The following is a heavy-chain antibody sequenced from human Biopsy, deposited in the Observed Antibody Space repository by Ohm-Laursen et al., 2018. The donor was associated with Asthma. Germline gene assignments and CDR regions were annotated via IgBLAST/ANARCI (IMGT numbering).Heavy chain of an antibody. CDR1: GTHFGSYN. CDR3: SRDTLGYYFDI. V-gene: IGHV3-30-3*01. J-gene: IGHJ4*02. CDR2: ITFDGSTQ. Sequence: LSLTCSASGTHFGSYNMHWARQAPGKGLEWVAVITFDGSTQHYGDSVKGRFTISRDNSKNMLFLQMNSLRAEDTAVYYCSRDTLGYYFDIWGQGTQVTVSS. D-gene: IGHD6-13*01.